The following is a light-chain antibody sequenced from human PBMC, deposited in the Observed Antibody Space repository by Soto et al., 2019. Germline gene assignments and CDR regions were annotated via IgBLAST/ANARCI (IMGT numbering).Light chain of an antibody. CDR2: GAS. CDR1: QSISSTY. CDR3: QQYSASPYT. Sequence: EIVLTQSPDTLSLSPGERATLSCRASQSISSTYVAWYQQKPGQAPRLLLSGASGWASGIPDRFSGSGSGTDFTLTIANVEPEDFAMYYCQQYSASPYTFGQGTKLEI. J-gene: IGKJ2*01. V-gene: IGKV3-20*01.